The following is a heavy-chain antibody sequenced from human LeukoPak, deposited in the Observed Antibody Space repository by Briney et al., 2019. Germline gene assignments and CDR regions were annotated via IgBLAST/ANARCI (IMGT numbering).Heavy chain of an antibody. D-gene: IGHD6-19*01. CDR2: ISSRTTYI. V-gene: IGHV3-21*01. Sequence: PGGSLRLSCAASGFTFSSYTMNWIRQVPGKGLEWVSSISSRTTYIFYADSVQGRFTISRDNDKNSVYLEMNILIAEDTAIYYFVRDRGCGWSLGYWGQGTLLTVSS. CDR3: VRDRGCGWSLGY. CDR1: GFTFSSYT. J-gene: IGHJ4*02.